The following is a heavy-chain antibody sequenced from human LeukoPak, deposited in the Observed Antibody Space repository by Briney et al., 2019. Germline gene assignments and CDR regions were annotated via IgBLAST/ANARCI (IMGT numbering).Heavy chain of an antibody. CDR2: IYYSGST. Sequence: SETLSLTCTVSGGSISSYYWSWIRQPPGKGLEWIGYIYYSGSTNYNPSLKSRVTISVDTSKNQFSLKLSSVTAADTAVYYCARELRVVVRKPDAFDIWGQGTMVTVSS. V-gene: IGHV4-59*08. CDR1: GGSISSYY. D-gene: IGHD2-15*01. CDR3: ARELRVVVRKPDAFDI. J-gene: IGHJ3*02.